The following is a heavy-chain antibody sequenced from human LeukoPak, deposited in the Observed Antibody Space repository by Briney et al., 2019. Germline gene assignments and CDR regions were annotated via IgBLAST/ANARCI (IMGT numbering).Heavy chain of an antibody. J-gene: IGHJ4*02. Sequence: NPGGSLRLSCAASGFTFSDYSMMWVRQAPGKGLEWVSSISSSGSHIKYADSVQGRFTISRDNAKNSLFLQMNSLRAEDTAMYYCARVYYWGQGTLVTVSS. CDR3: ARVYY. V-gene: IGHV3-21*01. CDR1: GFTFSDYS. CDR2: ISSSGSHI.